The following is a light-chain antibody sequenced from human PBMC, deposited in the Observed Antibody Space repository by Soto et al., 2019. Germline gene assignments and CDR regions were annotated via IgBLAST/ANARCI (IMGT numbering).Light chain of an antibody. Sequence: DIPMTQSPSSLSASVGDRATISCRASQSIRTNLNWYQQKPGQAPELLIYAASSLPSGVPSTFSGSGSGTEFTLTISSLQPEDFATYYCQQGNSTPWTFGQGTKVEIK. J-gene: IGKJ1*01. CDR3: QQGNSTPWT. V-gene: IGKV1-39*01. CDR1: QSIRTN. CDR2: AAS.